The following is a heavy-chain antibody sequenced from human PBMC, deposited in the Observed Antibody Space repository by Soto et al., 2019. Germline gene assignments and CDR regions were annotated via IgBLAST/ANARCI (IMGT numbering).Heavy chain of an antibody. V-gene: IGHV3-15*01. J-gene: IGHJ4*02. CDR3: SAGPR. CDR2: IKSKSDGGTA. Sequence: AGGSLRLSCVASGFSFSDAWMNWVRQAPGKGPEWIGRIKSKSDGGTADYAAPLIGRSTISRDDSKSTLYLQMSSLTIEDTGVYYCSAGPRWGQGTLVTVSS. CDR1: GFSFSDAW.